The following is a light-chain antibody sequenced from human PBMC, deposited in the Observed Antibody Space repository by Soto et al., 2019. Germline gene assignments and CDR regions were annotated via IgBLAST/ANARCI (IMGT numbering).Light chain of an antibody. Sequence: QSVLTQPASVSGSPGQSITISCTGTSSDIGAYKYVSWYQQYPGKAPKLMIYEVSNRPSGVSNRFSASKSGNTASLTISGLQAEDEADYYCSSYTNSDTLVFGGGTKLTVL. CDR2: EVS. CDR3: SSYTNSDTLV. CDR1: SSDIGAYKY. V-gene: IGLV2-14*01. J-gene: IGLJ3*02.